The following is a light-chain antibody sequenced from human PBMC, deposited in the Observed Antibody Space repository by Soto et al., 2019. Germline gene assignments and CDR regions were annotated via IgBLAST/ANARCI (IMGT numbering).Light chain of an antibody. CDR2: GIS. J-gene: IGKJ1*01. CDR3: QQYNHWPT. CDR1: QSVGSS. V-gene: IGKV3-15*01. Sequence: EIVMTQSPATLSVSPVDRATLSCRASQSVGSSLAWYQQKPGRAPRLLIYGISTRATGLPGRFSGSGFGTDFTLTISSLQSEDLAVYYCQQYNHWPTFGQGTKVDI.